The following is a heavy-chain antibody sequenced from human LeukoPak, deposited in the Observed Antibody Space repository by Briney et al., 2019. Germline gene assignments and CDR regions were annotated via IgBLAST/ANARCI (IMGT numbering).Heavy chain of an antibody. V-gene: IGHV2-70*11. J-gene: IGHJ4*02. D-gene: IGHD3-22*01. Sequence: SGPTLVNPTQTLTLTCTSSGFSLSTSGMCVTWIRQPPGKALEWLARIDWDDAKYYSTSLKTRLTISKDISKNQVVLTMTNMDPVDTATYYCARMTYYYDRSGYYVFDYWGQGTLVTVSS. CDR3: ARMTYYYDRSGYYVFDY. CDR2: IDWDDAK. CDR1: GFSLSTSGMC.